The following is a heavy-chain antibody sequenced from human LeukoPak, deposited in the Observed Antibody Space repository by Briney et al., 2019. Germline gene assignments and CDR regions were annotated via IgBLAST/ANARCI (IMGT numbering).Heavy chain of an antibody. J-gene: IGHJ3*02. Sequence: ASVKVSCKASGYTFTGYYMHWVRQAPGQGLEWMGWINPNSGGTNYAQKFQGRVTMTRDTSISTAYMELSRRRSDDTAVYYCARDTINDYGDYEHAFDIWGQGTMVTVSS. CDR1: GYTFTGYY. V-gene: IGHV1-2*02. D-gene: IGHD4-17*01. CDR3: ARDTINDYGDYEHAFDI. CDR2: INPNSGGT.